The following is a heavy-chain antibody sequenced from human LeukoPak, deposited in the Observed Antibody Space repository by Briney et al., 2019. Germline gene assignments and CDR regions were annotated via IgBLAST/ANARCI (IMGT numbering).Heavy chain of an antibody. D-gene: IGHD3-10*02. J-gene: IGHJ3*02. Sequence: GGSLRLSCAASGFTFSSFWMHWVRQAPGKGLVWLSRVNGDGNITTYADSVRGRFTISRDNARNTLYLQMNSLRAEDTAVYYCARRGLVPAFDIWGQGTMVSVTS. CDR1: GFTFSSFW. CDR2: VNGDGNIT. CDR3: ARRGLVPAFDI. V-gene: IGHV3-74*01.